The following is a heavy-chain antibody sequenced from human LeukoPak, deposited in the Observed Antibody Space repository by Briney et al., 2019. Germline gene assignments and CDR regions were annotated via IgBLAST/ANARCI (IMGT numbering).Heavy chain of an antibody. CDR1: GFTVSSNY. D-gene: IGHD2-2*02. CDR3: ARDILRGNFDY. CDR2: IYSGGST. J-gene: IGHJ4*02. V-gene: IGHV3-53*01. Sequence: GRSLRLSCAASGFTVSSNYMSWVRQAPGKGLEWVSVIYSGGSTYYADSVKGRFTISRDNSKNTLYLQMNSLRAEDTAVYYCARDILRGNFDYWGQGTLVTVSS.